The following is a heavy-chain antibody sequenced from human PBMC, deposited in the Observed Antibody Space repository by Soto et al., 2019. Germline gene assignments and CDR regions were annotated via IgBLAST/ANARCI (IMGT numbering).Heavy chain of an antibody. D-gene: IGHD6-6*01. Sequence: QVQLVQSGPEVKKPGASVKVSCTPSGYTFTNYGVNWVRQAPGQGLEWMGWISADSGDTKYAQMFQGRVTMTTDTSTRTAYMELRSLRFDDSAVYYCARGGRYSSSSDLTDWGQGTLVTVSS. V-gene: IGHV1-18*04. CDR2: ISADSGDT. J-gene: IGHJ4*02. CDR3: ARGGRYSSSSDLTD. CDR1: GYTFTNYG.